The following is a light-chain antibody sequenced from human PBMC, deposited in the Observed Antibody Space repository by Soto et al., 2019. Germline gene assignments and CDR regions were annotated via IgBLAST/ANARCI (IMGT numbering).Light chain of an antibody. CDR2: AAS. J-gene: IGKJ1*01. Sequence: DIQMTQSPSSLSASVGDRVTITCRASQGIGNDLGWYQQKPGKAPHRLIYAASTLQSGVPSRFSDSGSGTEFTLTISSLQPEDFATYYCLQHNSYPLTFGQGTKVEI. V-gene: IGKV1-17*01. CDR3: LQHNSYPLT. CDR1: QGIGND.